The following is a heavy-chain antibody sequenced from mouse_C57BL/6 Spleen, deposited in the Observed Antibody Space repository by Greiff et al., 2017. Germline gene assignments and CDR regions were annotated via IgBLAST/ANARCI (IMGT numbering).Heavy chain of an antibody. Sequence: VQLQQPGAELVKPGASVKMSCKASGYTFTSYWITWVKQRPGQGLEWIGDIYPGSGSTNYNEKFKSKATLTVDTSSSTAYMQLSSLTSEASAVYYCARGGSNSAWFAYWGQGTLVTVSA. CDR1: GYTFTSYW. CDR3: ARGGSNSAWFAY. V-gene: IGHV1-55*01. CDR2: IYPGSGST. J-gene: IGHJ3*01. D-gene: IGHD2-5*01.